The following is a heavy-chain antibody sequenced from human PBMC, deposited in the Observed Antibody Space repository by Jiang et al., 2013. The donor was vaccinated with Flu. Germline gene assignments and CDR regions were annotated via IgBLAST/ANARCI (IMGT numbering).Heavy chain of an antibody. Sequence: WIGWVRQVPGKGLEWVGIIFPGDSDTRYSPSFQGQVTISADKSISTAYLQWSSLKASDTAIYYCARRSSNWYYSWGQGTLVTVSA. J-gene: IGHJ5*01. D-gene: IGHD1-26*01. CDR1: W. V-gene: IGHV5-51*01. CDR2: IFPGDSDT. CDR3: ARRSSNWYYS.